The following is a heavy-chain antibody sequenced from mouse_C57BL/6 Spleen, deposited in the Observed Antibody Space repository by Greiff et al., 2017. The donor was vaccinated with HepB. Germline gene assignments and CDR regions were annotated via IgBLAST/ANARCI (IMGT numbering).Heavy chain of an antibody. J-gene: IGHJ3*01. CDR2: INPNNGGT. D-gene: IGHD2-4*01. V-gene: IGHV1-18*01. Sequence: EVKLQESGPELVKPGASVKIPCKASGYTFTDYNMDWVKQSHGKSLEWIGDINPNNGGTIYNQKFKGKATLTVDKSSSTAYMELRSLTSEDTAVYYCARGRKLYEYDVVSFAYWGQGTLVTVSA. CDR1: GYTFTDYN. CDR3: ARGRKLYEYDVVSFAY.